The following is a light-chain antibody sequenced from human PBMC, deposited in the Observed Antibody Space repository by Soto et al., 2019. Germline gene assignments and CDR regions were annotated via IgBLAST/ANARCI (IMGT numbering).Light chain of an antibody. Sequence: DIQMTQSPSSLSASVGDSVTITCRASQSVSRHLNWYQQKPGEAPKLLIYAASSLERGVPSRFSGSGSGTEFTLTINNLQPEDFATYSCQQSYSTPRMYTFGQATKLEIK. CDR1: QSVSRH. J-gene: IGKJ2*01. V-gene: IGKV1-39*01. CDR3: QQSYSTPRMYT. CDR2: AAS.